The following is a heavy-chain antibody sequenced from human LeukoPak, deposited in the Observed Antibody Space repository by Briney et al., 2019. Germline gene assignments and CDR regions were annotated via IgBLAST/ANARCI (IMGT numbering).Heavy chain of an antibody. CDR3: ARGGSSSSSDY. CDR2: IYYSGST. Sequence: SETLSLTCTVSGGSISSSSYYWGWVRQPPGKGLEWIGNIYYSGSTYYNPSLKSRVTISVDTSKNQFSLKLSSVTAADTAVYYCARGGSSSSSDYWGQGTLVTVSS. D-gene: IGHD6-6*01. J-gene: IGHJ4*02. CDR1: GGSISSSSYY. V-gene: IGHV4-39*01.